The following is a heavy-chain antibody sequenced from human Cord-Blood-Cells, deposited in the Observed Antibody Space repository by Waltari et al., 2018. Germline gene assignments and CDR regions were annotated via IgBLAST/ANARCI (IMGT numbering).Heavy chain of an antibody. D-gene: IGHD7-27*01. CDR1: GFTFSSYG. CDR3: AKMGTGNFDY. CDR2: RSYDGSNK. Sequence: QVQLVESGGGVVQPGRSLRLSCAASGFTFSSYGMHWVRQAPGKGRGWVAVRSYDGSNKYYADSVHGRFTSSRDNSKNPLYLQMNSLRAEDTAVYYCAKMGTGNFDYWGQGTLVTVSS. J-gene: IGHJ4*02. V-gene: IGHV3-30*18.